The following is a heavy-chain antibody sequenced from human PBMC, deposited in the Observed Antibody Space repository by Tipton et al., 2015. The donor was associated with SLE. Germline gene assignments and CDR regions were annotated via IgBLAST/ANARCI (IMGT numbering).Heavy chain of an antibody. V-gene: IGHV4-59*01. J-gene: IGHJ6*03. CDR2: IYYSGST. D-gene: IGHD7-27*01. Sequence: TLSLTCTVSGGSISSYYWNWIRQPPGKGLEWIGYIYYSGSTNYNPSLKSRVTISVDTSKNQFSLKLSSVTAADTAVYYCARGTKLGNHYYYYYMDVWGKGTTVTVSS. CDR3: ARGTKLGNHYYYYYMDV. CDR1: GGSISSYY.